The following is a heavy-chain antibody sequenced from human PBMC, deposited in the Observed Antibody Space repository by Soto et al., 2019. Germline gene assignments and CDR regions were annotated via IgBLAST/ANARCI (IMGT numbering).Heavy chain of an antibody. D-gene: IGHD2-2*01. CDR1: GGTFSSYV. Sequence: ASVKVSCKASGGTFSSYVIHWVRQAPGQSLEWMGWISAGNGDTKYSQKFQGRLTVTRDTSATTAYMELSSLRSEDTAVYYCARRVEVVPAAMYAFGIWGQGTMVTVSS. V-gene: IGHV1-3*01. CDR3: ARRVEVVPAAMYAFGI. CDR2: ISAGNGDT. J-gene: IGHJ3*02.